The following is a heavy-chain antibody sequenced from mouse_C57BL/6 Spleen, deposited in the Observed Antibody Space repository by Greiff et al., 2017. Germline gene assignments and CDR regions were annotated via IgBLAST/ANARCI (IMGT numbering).Heavy chain of an antibody. CDR2: IRNKANGNTT. CDR3: ASYDCYPYWYFDV. Sequence: EVQLMESGGGLVQPGGSLRLSCAASGFTFTDYYMRWVRQPPGKALEWLGFIRNKANGNTTEYSAAVKGRFTISRDNSHRILYLQMSALKAEDSATYYCASYDCYPYWYFDVWGTGTTATVSA. J-gene: IGHJ1*03. CDR1: GFTFTDYY. V-gene: IGHV7-3*01. D-gene: IGHD2-3*01.